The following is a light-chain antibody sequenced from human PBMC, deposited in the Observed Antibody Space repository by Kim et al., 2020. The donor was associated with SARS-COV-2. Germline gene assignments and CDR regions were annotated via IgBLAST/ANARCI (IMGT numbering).Light chain of an antibody. CDR2: RNN. CDR1: SSNIGSNY. J-gene: IGLJ2*01. V-gene: IGLV1-47*01. Sequence: QSVLTQPPSASGTPGQRVTISCSGSSSNIGSNYVYWYQQLPGTAPKLLIYRNNQRPSGVPDRFSGSKSGTSASLAISGLRSKDEADYYCAAWDDSLSGRGVVFGGGTQLTVL. CDR3: AAWDDSLSGRGVV.